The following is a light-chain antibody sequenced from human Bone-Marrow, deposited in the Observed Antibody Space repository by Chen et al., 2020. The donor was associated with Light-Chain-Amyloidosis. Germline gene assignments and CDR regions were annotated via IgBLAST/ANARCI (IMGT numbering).Light chain of an antibody. V-gene: IGLV3-25*03. J-gene: IGLJ2*01. CDR3: HSADSSGTYEVI. CDR1: DLPTKY. CDR2: RDT. Sequence: SYELTQPPSVSVSPGQTARITCSGDDLPTKYAYWYQQKPGQAPVLVIHRDTERPSGISERFSGSRSGTTATLTISGVQAEDEDDSHCHSADSSGTYEVIFGGGTKLPVL.